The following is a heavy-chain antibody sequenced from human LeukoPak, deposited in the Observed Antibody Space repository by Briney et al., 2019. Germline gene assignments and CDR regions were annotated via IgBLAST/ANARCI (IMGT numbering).Heavy chain of an antibody. CDR2: ITTSDGNT. CDR3: AKVSNYYYYYGMDV. Sequence: GGSLRLSCAASGFTFSSYTMSWVRQAPGKGLEWVSTITTSDGNTYYADSVKGRFTISRDSSKNTLYLQMNSLRAEDTAVYYCAKVSNYYYYYGMDVWGQGTTVTVSS. J-gene: IGHJ6*02. CDR1: GFTFSSYT. V-gene: IGHV3-23*01.